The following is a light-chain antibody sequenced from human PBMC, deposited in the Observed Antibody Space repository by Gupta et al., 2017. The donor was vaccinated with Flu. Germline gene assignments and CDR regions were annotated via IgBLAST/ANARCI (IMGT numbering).Light chain of an antibody. V-gene: IGLV1-44*01. CDR2: SNN. J-gene: IGLJ3*02. CDR3: AAWDDSRNVGM. Sequence: QSVLTQPPSASGTPGPRVTISCSGSSSNIGSNTVNWYQPLPVTAPKLLIYSNNQRPSGVPDRFSGSKSGTSASLAISGLQAEDEADYYCAAWDDSRNVGMFGGGTKLTVL. CDR1: SSNIGSNT.